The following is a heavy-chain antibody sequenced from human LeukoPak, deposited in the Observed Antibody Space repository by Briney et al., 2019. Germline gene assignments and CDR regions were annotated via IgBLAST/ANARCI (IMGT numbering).Heavy chain of an antibody. CDR2: IYSGGTT. Sequence: GGSLRLSCAASGFTVSTNYMIWVRQAPGKGLEWVSVIYSGGTTYYADSLKGRFTISRDNPKNTLYLQMNSLRAEDTAVYYCARGPSSSGYGNFDYWGQGTLVTVSS. V-gene: IGHV3-66*01. J-gene: IGHJ4*02. D-gene: IGHD5-12*01. CDR1: GFTVSTNY. CDR3: ARGPSSSGYGNFDY.